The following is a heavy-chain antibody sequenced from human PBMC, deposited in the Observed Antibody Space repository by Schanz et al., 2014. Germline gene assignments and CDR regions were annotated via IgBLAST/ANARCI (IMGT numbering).Heavy chain of an antibody. Sequence: QVQLVESGGGVVQPGTSLRLSCEASGFTFDDYGMHWVRQAPGKGLEWLAVISYDGSNKYKSPSASVEGRLAISRDNSKNTMYPQMKSLGLEDTAVYYCARDRRFDSRGDFGTFGLDPWGQGTLVTVSS. V-gene: IGHV3-30*09. CDR2: ISYDGSNK. J-gene: IGHJ5*02. CDR1: GFTFDDYG. CDR3: ARDRRFDSRGDFGTFGLDP. D-gene: IGHD2-21*02.